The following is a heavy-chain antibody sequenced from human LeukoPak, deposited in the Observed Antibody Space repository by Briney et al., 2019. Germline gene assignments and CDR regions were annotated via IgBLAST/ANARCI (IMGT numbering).Heavy chain of an antibody. J-gene: IGHJ6*04. CDR1: GFTFSSYA. V-gene: IGHV3-23*01. CDR2: ISGSGGST. Sequence: HPGGSLRLSCAASGFTFSSYAMSWVRQAPGKGLEWVSAISGSGGSTYYADSVKGRFTISRDNSKNTLYLQMNSLRAEDTAVYYCAKDRGGGSGSYSYGMDVWAKGPWSPSPQ. CDR3: AKDRGGGSGSYSYGMDV. D-gene: IGHD3-10*01.